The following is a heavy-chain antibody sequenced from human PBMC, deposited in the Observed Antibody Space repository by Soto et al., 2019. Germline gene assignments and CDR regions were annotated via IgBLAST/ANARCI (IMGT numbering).Heavy chain of an antibody. Sequence: PGGSLRLSCAASGFTFSSYAMHWVRQAPGKGLEWVAVISYDGSNKYYADSVKGRFTISRDNSKNTLYLQMNSLRAEDTAVYYCARDVRFGELLLRWGQGTLVTVSS. D-gene: IGHD3-10*01. CDR2: ISYDGSNK. CDR1: GFTFSSYA. J-gene: IGHJ4*02. CDR3: ARDVRFGELLLR. V-gene: IGHV3-30-3*01.